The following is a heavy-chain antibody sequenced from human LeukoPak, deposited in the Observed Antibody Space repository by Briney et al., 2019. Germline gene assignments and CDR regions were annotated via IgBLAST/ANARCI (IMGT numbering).Heavy chain of an antibody. Sequence: ASVKVSCKASGYTFTGYYMHWVRQAPGQGLEWMGWINPNSGGTNYAQKFQGRVTMTRDTSISTAYMELSRLRSDDTAVYYCARKFRHDYGDYEHGGYYYMDVWGKGTTVTVSS. CDR2: INPNSGGT. D-gene: IGHD4-17*01. CDR3: ARKFRHDYGDYEHGGYYYMDV. V-gene: IGHV1-2*02. J-gene: IGHJ6*03. CDR1: GYTFTGYY.